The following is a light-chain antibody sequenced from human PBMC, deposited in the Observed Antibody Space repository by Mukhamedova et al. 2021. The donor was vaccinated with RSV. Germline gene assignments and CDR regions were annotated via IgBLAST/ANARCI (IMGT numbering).Light chain of an antibody. V-gene: IGKV1-12*01. CDR2: RTS. Sequence: WYQRRVHGKAPKLLIYRTSKLQSGVPSRFSGSGSGTDFTLTIDSLQPEDFATYYCQQGATFPLTFGGGTKVEIK. CDR3: QQGATFPLT. J-gene: IGKJ4*01.